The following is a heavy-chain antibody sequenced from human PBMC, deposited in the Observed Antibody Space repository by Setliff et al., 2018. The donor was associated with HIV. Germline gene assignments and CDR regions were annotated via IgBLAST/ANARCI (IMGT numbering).Heavy chain of an antibody. D-gene: IGHD3-22*01. CDR3: ARDRASSGYYARFDH. Sequence: PGGSLRLSCAVSGFTFRSYEMSWVRQAPGKGLEWISYINSRGDSDHYADSVKGRFTISRDNAKNSLYLQMNSLRVEDTAVYYCARDRASSGYYARFDHWGQGTLVTVSS. CDR2: INSRGDSD. CDR1: GFTFRSYE. V-gene: IGHV3-48*03. J-gene: IGHJ4*02.